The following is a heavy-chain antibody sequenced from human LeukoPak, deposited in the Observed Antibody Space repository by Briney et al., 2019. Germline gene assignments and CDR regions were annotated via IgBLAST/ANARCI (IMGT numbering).Heavy chain of an antibody. CDR3: ARLEVFQLPYTY. J-gene: IGHJ4*02. Sequence: SETLSLTCTVSGDSLSTYYWSWIRQPPEKGLEWIGYIYYSGTTNYNPSLKSRVTISVDTSKNQFSLKLSSVTAADTAVYYCARLEVFQLPYTYWGQGTLVTVSS. V-gene: IGHV4-59*08. CDR1: GDSLSTYY. D-gene: IGHD2-2*01. CDR2: IYYSGTT.